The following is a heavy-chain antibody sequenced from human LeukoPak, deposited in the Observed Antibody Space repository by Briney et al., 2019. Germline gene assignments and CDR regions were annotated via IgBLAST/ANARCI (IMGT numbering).Heavy chain of an antibody. Sequence: PGGSLRLSCAASGFTFSSYSMNWVRQAPGKGLEWVSYISSSSSTIYYADSVKGRFTISRDNAKNSLYLQMNSLRAEDTAVYYCARERGSNYYYYYMDVWGKGTTVTVSS. J-gene: IGHJ6*03. V-gene: IGHV3-48*01. CDR3: ARERGSNYYYYYMDV. CDR1: GFTFSSYS. D-gene: IGHD6-13*01. CDR2: ISSSSSTI.